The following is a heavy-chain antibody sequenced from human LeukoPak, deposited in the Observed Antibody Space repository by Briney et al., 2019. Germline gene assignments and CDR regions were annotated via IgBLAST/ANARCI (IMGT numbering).Heavy chain of an antibody. J-gene: IGHJ5*02. CDR2: IYYSGST. Sequence: SETLSLTCTVSGGSLSSSSYFWGWIRQPPGTGLEWIGTIYYSGSTYYNPSLKSRVTISVDRSKNQFSLKLSSVTAADTAVYYCAREVLWFGEPYNWFDPWGQGTLVTVSS. D-gene: IGHD3-10*01. CDR1: GGSLSSSSYF. CDR3: AREVLWFGEPYNWFDP. V-gene: IGHV4-39*07.